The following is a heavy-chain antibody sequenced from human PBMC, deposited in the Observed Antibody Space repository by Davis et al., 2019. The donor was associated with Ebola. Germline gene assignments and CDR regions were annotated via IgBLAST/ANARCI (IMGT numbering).Heavy chain of an antibody. V-gene: IGHV3-9*01. CDR2: ISWNSGGI. Sequence: SLKISCAASGFTFDDYAMHWVRQAAGKGLEWVSGISWNSGGIAYADSVRGRFTISRDNAKNSLYLQMNSLRAEDTAVYYCASGQHDFWSAYYGYWGQGTLVTVSS. D-gene: IGHD3-3*01. CDR1: GFTFDDYA. CDR3: ASGQHDFWSAYYGY. J-gene: IGHJ4*02.